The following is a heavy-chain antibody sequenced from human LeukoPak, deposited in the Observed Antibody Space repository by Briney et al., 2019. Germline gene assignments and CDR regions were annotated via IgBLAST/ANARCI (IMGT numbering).Heavy chain of an antibody. CDR1: GGSISRGGYS. Sequence: SETLSLTCAVSGGSISRGGYSWSWIRQPPGKGLEWIGYIYHSGSTNYNPSLKSRVTISVDTSKNQFSLKLSSVTAADTAVYYCARAHTIFGVVITDYYFDYWGQGTLVTVSS. CDR3: ARAHTIFGVVITDYYFDY. CDR2: IYHSGST. J-gene: IGHJ4*02. D-gene: IGHD3-3*01. V-gene: IGHV4-30-2*01.